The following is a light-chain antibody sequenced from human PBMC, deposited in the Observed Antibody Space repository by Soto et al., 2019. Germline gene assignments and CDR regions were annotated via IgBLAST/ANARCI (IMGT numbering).Light chain of an antibody. V-gene: IGKV1-9*01. CDR3: QQLNSFPIT. J-gene: IGKJ5*01. CDR1: QGISSY. CDR2: VAS. Sequence: IQLTQSPSSLSASVGDRVTITCRASQGISSYLTWYQQKPGKAPKVLIYVASTLQSGVPPRLSGSGSGTDFTLTISSLQPEDSATYYCQQLNSFPITFGQGTRLEIK.